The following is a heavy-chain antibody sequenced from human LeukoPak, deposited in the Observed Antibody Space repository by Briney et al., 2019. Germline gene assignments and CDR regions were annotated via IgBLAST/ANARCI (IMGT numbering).Heavy chain of an antibody. CDR3: ARHLQWLVNPTFDY. J-gene: IGHJ4*02. CDR1: GGSFSGYY. D-gene: IGHD6-19*01. V-gene: IGHV4-34*01. Sequence: SETLSLTCAVYGGSFSGYYWSWIRQPPGKGLEWIGEINHSGSTNYNPSLKSRVTISVDTSKNQFSLKLSSVTAADTAVYYCARHLQWLVNPTFDYWGQGTLVTVSS. CDR2: INHSGST.